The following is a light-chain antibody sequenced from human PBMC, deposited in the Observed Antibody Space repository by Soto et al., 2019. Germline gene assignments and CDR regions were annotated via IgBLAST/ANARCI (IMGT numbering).Light chain of an antibody. V-gene: IGKV1D-13*01. Sequence: AIQMTQSPSSLSASVGDRVTITCRASQGISSALAWYQQKPGKAPKLLIYDASSLESGVPSRFSGSGSGTEFTLTISSLQSEDFAVYYCQQYNKWPRTFGQGTKVDIK. CDR2: DAS. J-gene: IGKJ1*01. CDR3: QQYNKWPRT. CDR1: QGISSA.